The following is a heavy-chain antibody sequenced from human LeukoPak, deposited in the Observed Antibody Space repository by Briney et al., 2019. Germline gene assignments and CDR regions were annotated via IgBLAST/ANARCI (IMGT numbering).Heavy chain of an antibody. CDR1: GVTFSSYE. CDR3: ARVFPILGDYVGDAFDI. Sequence: GGSLRLSCAASGVTFSSYEMNWVRQAPGKGLEWVSYVSSSGSTIYYADSVEGRFTISRDNAKNSLYLQMNSLRAEDTAVYYCARVFPILGDYVGDAFDIWGQGTMVTVSS. CDR2: VSSSGSTI. V-gene: IGHV3-48*03. D-gene: IGHD4-17*01. J-gene: IGHJ3*02.